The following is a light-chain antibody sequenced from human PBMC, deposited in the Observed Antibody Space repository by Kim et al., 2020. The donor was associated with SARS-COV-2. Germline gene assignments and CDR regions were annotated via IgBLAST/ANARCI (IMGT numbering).Light chain of an antibody. J-gene: IGLJ2*01. Sequence: SSDLTQDPAVSVALVPTVRITCHGDSLRSYYATVYQQKPRQAPILVIYCKNNRPSGIPDRFSGSSSGNTASLTITGTQAGDEADYYGNSRDSNDNVVFGGGTKLTVL. CDR2: CKN. CDR1: SLRSYY. V-gene: IGLV3-19*01. CDR3: NSRDSNDNVV.